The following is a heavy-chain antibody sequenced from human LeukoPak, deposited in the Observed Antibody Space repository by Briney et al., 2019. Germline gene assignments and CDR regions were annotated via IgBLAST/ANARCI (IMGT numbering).Heavy chain of an antibody. CDR1: GLSFGDYY. V-gene: IGHV3-11*01. CDR3: ATDGTPERITIFSHYFDS. J-gene: IGHJ4*02. Sequence: PGGSLRLSCEASGLSFGDYYMAWIRQAPGKGLEWISWMSSRSGTTQYADSMKGRFNISRDNAMNSLYPQMNSLTAEDAAVYYCATDGTPERITIFSHYFDSWGQGTLVTVSS. D-gene: IGHD3-9*01. CDR2: MSSRSGTT.